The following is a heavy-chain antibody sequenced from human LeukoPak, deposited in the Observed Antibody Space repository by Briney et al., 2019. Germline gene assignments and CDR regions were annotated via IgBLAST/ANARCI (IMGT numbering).Heavy chain of an antibody. CDR3: ARARYSSGWFPLGY. CDR1: GGSFSGYY. V-gene: IGHV4-34*01. J-gene: IGHJ4*02. CDR2: INYSGST. Sequence: SETLSLTCAVYGGSFSGYYWSWIRQPPGKGLEWIGEINYSGSTNYNPSLKSRVTISVDTSKNQFSLKLSSVTAADTAVYYCARARYSSGWFPLGYWGQGTLVTVSS. D-gene: IGHD6-19*01.